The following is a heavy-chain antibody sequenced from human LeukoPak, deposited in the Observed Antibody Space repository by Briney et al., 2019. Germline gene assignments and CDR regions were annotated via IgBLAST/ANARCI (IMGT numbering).Heavy chain of an antibody. V-gene: IGHV3-48*04. CDR1: GFTFSSYS. CDR3: ARENEYGDNWGLDI. J-gene: IGHJ3*02. D-gene: IGHD4/OR15-4a*01. CDR2: ISSSGSTI. Sequence: GGSLRLSCTASGFTFSSYSMNWVRQAPGKGLEWVSYISSSGSTIYYADSVKGRFTISRDNAKNSLYLQMNSLRAEDTAVYYCARENEYGDNWGLDIWAQGTMVTVSS.